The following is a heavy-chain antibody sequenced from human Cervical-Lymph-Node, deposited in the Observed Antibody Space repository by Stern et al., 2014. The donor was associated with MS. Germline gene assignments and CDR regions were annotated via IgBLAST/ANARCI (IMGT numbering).Heavy chain of an antibody. Sequence: MQLVESGGGLVQPGGSLRLSCAASGFTFSSAWMYWVRQAPGKGLEWVSRINIAGSSNYYAGLATGRFNTSRDNAKSTLYLQMNSLRAEDTAVYYCTSGNYGMDVWGQGTTVTVSS. CDR2: INIAGSSN. D-gene: IGHD1-26*01. CDR1: GFTFSSAW. V-gene: IGHV3-74*02. J-gene: IGHJ6*02. CDR3: TSGNYGMDV.